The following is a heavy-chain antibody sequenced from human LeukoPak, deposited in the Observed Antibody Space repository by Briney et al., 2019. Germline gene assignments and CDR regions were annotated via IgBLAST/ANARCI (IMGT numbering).Heavy chain of an antibody. D-gene: IGHD2-2*01. CDR1: GGPISSYY. Sequence: SETLSLTCTVSGGPISSYYWSWIRQPPGKGLEWIGYIYYSGSTNYNPSLKSRVTISVDTSKNQFSLKLSSVTAADTAVYYCARNDCSSTSCYVGYWGQGTLVTVS. J-gene: IGHJ4*02. V-gene: IGHV4-59*01. CDR3: ARNDCSSTSCYVGY. CDR2: IYYSGST.